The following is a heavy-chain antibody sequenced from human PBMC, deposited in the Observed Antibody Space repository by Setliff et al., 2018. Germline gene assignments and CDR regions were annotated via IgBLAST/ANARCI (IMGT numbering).Heavy chain of an antibody. CDR1: GYSISSGYY. CDR3: ARSASDWAAAGEFDY. J-gene: IGHJ4*02. CDR2: IYHSGST. Sequence: PSETLSLTCAVSGYSISSGYYWGWIRQPPGKGLEWIGSIYHSGSTYYNPSLKSRVTIPVDTSKNQFSLKLSSVTAADTAVYYCARSASDWAAAGEFDYWGQGTLVTVSS. D-gene: IGHD6-13*01. V-gene: IGHV4-38-2*01.